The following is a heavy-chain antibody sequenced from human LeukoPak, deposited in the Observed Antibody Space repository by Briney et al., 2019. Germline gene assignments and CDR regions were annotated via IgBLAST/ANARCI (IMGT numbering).Heavy chain of an antibody. CDR1: GFTFSGYA. D-gene: IGHD3-10*01. V-gene: IGHV3-48*02. CDR3: ARDLHYAFDI. J-gene: IGHJ3*02. Sequence: GGSLRLSCAASGFTFSGYAMNWVRQAPGKGLEWVSHIYSSDATYADSVKGRFSISRDNAKNSLFLQMNSLRDEDTAVYYCARDLHYAFDIWGPGTMVTVSS. CDR2: IYSSDAT.